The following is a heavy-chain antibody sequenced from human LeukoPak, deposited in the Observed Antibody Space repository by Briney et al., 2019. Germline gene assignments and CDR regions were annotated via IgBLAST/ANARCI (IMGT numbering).Heavy chain of an antibody. V-gene: IGHV3-30*19. CDR1: GFTFSRDN. D-gene: IGHD2-15*01. CDR3: ARVTVGNFDY. CDR2: MPYDGGNK. J-gene: IGHJ4*02. Sequence: GGSLRLSCAASGFTFSRDNLHWVRQAPGKGLEWVAFMPYDGGNKYYADSVKGRFTISRDNSKNTLYLQMNSLRAEDTAVYYCARVTVGNFDYWGQGTLVTVSP.